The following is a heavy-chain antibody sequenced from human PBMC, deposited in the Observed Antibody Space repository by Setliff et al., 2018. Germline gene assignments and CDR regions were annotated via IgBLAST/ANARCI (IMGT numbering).Heavy chain of an antibody. CDR2: LHTSGTT. CDR3: ARVIKGDYGLDV. Sequence: SETLSLTCAVSGGSITSGSYYWSWIRQPAGEGLEWIGRLHTSGTTDYNPSLKGRVTISADTSTNTSYMELRSLTFDDTAMYYCARVIKGDYGLDVWGQGTTVTAP. CDR1: GGSITSGSYY. D-gene: IGHD1-26*01. V-gene: IGHV4-61*02. J-gene: IGHJ6*02.